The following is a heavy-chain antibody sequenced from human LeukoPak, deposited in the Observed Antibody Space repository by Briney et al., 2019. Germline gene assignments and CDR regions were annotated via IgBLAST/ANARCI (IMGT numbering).Heavy chain of an antibody. J-gene: IGHJ1*01. V-gene: IGHV4-34*01. CDR3: ARDYLRRYCSGGSCPAAAYFQH. Sequence: SETLSLTCAVYGGSFSGYYWSWIRQPPGKGLEWIGEINHSGSTNYNSSLKSRVTISVDTSKNQFSLKLSSVTAADTAVYYCARDYLRRYCSGGSCPAAAYFQHWGQGTLVTVSS. D-gene: IGHD2-15*01. CDR1: GGSFSGYY. CDR2: INHSGST.